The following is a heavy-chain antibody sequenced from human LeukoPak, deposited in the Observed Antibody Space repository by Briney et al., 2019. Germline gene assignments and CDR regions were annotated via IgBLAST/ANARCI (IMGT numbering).Heavy chain of an antibody. Sequence: GGSLRLSCAASGFNVSRNYMTLVRRGPGKGLEWVSLRYSGGHTYYADAVKGRFMISRDSSKNTLYLQMNSLRTDDTAVYYCATGNWDDAFDIWGQGTMVTVSS. J-gene: IGHJ3*02. V-gene: IGHV3-66*01. CDR2: RYSGGHT. D-gene: IGHD4-23*01. CDR3: ATGNWDDAFDI. CDR1: GFNVSRNY.